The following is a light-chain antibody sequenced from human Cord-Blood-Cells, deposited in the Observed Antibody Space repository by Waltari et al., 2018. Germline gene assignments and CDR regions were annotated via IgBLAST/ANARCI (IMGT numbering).Light chain of an antibody. J-gene: IGLJ1*01. CDR1: SSDVGGYNY. CDR2: DVS. CDR3: SSYTSSSTSLYV. Sequence: QSALTQPASVSGSPGQSITIFCTGTSSDVGGYNYVSWYQQHPGKAPKLMIYDVSNRPSGVSNRFSGSKSGNTASLTISGLQAEDEADYYCSSYTSSSTSLYVFGTGTKVTVL. V-gene: IGLV2-14*01.